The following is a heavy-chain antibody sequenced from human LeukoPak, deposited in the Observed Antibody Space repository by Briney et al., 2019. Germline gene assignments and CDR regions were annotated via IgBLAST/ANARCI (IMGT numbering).Heavy chain of an antibody. V-gene: IGHV4-39*01. CDR1: GDSISTGWSY. J-gene: IGHJ4*02. CDR3: ARHYHTDVQASFGY. CDR2: IYYSGRT. D-gene: IGHD2-21*01. Sequence: PSETLPLTCTVSGDSISTGWSYWGWIRQPPGKGLEWIGTIYYSGRTYYNPSLKRRVTMSVDPSQNHISLRLSSVTAADTAVYYCARHYHTDVQASFGYWGQVNLVTVSS.